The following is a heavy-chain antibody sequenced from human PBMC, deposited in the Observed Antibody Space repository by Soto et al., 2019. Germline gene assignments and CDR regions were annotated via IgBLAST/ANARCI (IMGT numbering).Heavy chain of an antibody. J-gene: IGHJ4*02. V-gene: IGHV3-23*01. CDR2: ISGSGGST. Sequence: LSLTCAASGFTFSSYAMSWVRQAPGKGLEWVSAISGSGGSTYYADSVKGRFTISRDNSKNTLYLQMNSLRAEDTAVYYCAKKGGGNDDYYFDYWGQGTLVTVSS. D-gene: IGHD4-17*01. CDR1: GFTFSSYA. CDR3: AKKGGGNDDYYFDY.